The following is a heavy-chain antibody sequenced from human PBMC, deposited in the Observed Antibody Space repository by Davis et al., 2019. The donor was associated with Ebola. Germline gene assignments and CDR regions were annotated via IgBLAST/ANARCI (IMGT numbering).Heavy chain of an antibody. D-gene: IGHD1-1*01. CDR3: ARTTKTQISESGLGYNYLDP. CDR2: SSHSGSS. CDR1: GGSFKDYS. V-gene: IGHV4-34*01. Sequence: SETLSLTCAVSGGSFKDYSWSWIRQPPVKGLGWMGESSHSGSSDYNPSVNSRVTLSVDTSKNQFSLQISSVTAADTAVYYCARTTKTQISESGLGYNYLDPWGQGTLVTVSS. J-gene: IGHJ5*02.